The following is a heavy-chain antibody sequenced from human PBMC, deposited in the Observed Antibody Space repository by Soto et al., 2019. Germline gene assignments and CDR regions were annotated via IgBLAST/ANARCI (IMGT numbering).Heavy chain of an antibody. V-gene: IGHV2-5*02. Sequence: QITLKESGPTLVRPTQPLTLTCAFSGFSLSTSGVGVGWIRQPPGKALEWLAVIYWDDSKHYSPSLRSRLTITKDTAKNQVVPTMTNMDPMDTGTYYCAHKGPEDWPLDYWGQGTLVTVSS. CDR2: IYWDDSK. CDR3: AHKGPEDWPLDY. D-gene: IGHD3-9*01. CDR1: GFSLSTSGVG. J-gene: IGHJ4*02.